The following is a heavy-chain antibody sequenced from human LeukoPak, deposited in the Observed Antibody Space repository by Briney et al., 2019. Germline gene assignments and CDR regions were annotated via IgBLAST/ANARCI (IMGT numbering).Heavy chain of an antibody. D-gene: IGHD5-12*01. J-gene: IGHJ4*02. CDR2: VSGSGGST. CDR1: GFTFSSYW. CDR3: AKLGLNNSGYEY. V-gene: IGHV3-23*01. Sequence: PGGSLRLSCAASGFTFSSYWMSWVRQAPGKGLEWVSSVSGSGGSTYYADSVKGRFTISRDNSKNTLYVQMNSLRAEDTAVYYCAKLGLNNSGYEYWGQGTLVTVSS.